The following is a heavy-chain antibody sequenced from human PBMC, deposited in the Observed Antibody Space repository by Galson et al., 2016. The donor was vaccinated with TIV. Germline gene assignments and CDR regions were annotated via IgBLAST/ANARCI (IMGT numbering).Heavy chain of an antibody. V-gene: IGHV3-7*01. D-gene: IGHD5-12*01. J-gene: IGHJ5*02. Sequence: SLRLSCAASGFSISDYWMNWVRQAPGKGLEWVANIKQDGSEKYYVDSVKGRFTISRDNVKNSLYLQMNSLRAGDTAVYYCARWRVGWLDTWGQGTLVTVSS. CDR3: ARWRVGWLDT. CDR2: IKQDGSEK. CDR1: GFSISDYW.